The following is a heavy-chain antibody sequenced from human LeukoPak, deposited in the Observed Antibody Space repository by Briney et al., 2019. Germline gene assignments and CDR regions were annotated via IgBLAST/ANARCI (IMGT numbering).Heavy chain of an antibody. CDR1: GYSFTSYW. V-gene: IGHV5-51*01. CDR2: IYPGDSDT. J-gene: IGHJ3*02. CDR3: ARTVGATTPNDAFDI. Sequence: GESLKISCKGSGYSFTSYWIGCVRQMPGKGLEWMGIIYPGDSDTRYSPSFQGQVTISADKSISTAYLQWSSLKASDTAMYYCARTVGATTPNDAFDIWGQGTMVTVSS. D-gene: IGHD1-26*01.